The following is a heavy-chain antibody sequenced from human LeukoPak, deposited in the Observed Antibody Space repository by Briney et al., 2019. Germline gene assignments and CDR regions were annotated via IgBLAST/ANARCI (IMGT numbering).Heavy chain of an antibody. CDR3: ARLSPYYYDSSGYY. CDR1: GGSISSYY. CDR2: IYYSGST. D-gene: IGHD3-22*01. J-gene: IGHJ4*02. Sequence: SETLSLTCTVSGGSISSYYWSWIRQPPGKGLEWIGSIYYSGSTYYNPSLKSRVTISVDTSKNQFSLKLSSVTAADTAVYYCARLSPYYYDSSGYYWGQGTLVTVSS. V-gene: IGHV4-39*01.